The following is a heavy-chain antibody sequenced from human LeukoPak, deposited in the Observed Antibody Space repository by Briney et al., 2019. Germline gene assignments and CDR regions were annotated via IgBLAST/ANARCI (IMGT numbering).Heavy chain of an antibody. V-gene: IGHV1-18*01. Sequence: GASVKVSCKASGYTFTSYDINWVRQATGQGLEWMGWISAYNGNTNYAQKLQGRVTMTTDTSTSTAYMELRSLRSDDTAVYYCARKVYSSGWYDRDYWGQGTLVTVSP. CDR3: ARKVYSSGWYDRDY. J-gene: IGHJ4*02. D-gene: IGHD6-19*01. CDR1: GYTFTSYD. CDR2: ISAYNGNT.